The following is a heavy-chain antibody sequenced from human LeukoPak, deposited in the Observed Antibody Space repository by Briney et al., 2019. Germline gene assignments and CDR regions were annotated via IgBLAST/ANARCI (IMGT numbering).Heavy chain of an antibody. Sequence: GGSLRLSCAASGFTFSSYDMHWVRQATGKGLEWVSAIGTAGDTYYPGSVKGRFTISRENAKNSLYLQMNSLRAGDTAVYYCARGARPLIAAAGPDPTFDYWGQGTLVTVSS. J-gene: IGHJ4*02. CDR2: IGTAGDT. V-gene: IGHV3-13*01. CDR3: ARGARPLIAAAGPDPTFDY. D-gene: IGHD6-13*01. CDR1: GFTFSSYD.